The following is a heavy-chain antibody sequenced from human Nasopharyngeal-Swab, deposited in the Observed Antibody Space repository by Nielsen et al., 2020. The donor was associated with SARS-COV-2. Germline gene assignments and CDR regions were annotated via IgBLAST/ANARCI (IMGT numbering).Heavy chain of an antibody. CDR3: ASVRGYYYGMDV. Sequence: PGKGLEWIGYIYHSGSTYYNPSLKSRVTISVDRSKSQFSLKLSSVTAADTAVYYCASVRGYYYGMDVWGQGTTVTVSS. D-gene: IGHD3-10*01. J-gene: IGHJ6*02. V-gene: IGHV4-30-2*01. CDR2: IYHSGST.